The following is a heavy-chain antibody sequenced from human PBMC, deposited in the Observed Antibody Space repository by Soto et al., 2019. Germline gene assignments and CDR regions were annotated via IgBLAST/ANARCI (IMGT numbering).Heavy chain of an antibody. V-gene: IGHV3-7*01. D-gene: IGHD3-22*01. Sequence: TGGSLRLSCAASGFTSRSYWMFWVRQAPGEGLEWVANIKQDGNEKNYVDSVRGRFTISRDNAKNSLYLHMNSLGAEDTAVYYCARDGYYYDSSGYYFNFDSWGQGTLVTVSS. CDR3: ARDGYYYDSSGYYFNFDS. CDR2: IKQDGNEK. J-gene: IGHJ4*02. CDR1: GFTSRSYW.